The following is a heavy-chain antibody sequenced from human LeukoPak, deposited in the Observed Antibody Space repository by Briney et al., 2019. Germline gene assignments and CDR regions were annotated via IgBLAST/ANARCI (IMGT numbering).Heavy chain of an antibody. CDR3: ARGWQINSAGGFVDP. D-gene: IGHD1-14*01. Sequence: ASVKVSCKASGYTFTDYYIHWVRQAPGQGLEWMGWINPSSGATNYAQKFQGRVTMTRDTPITTAYIELSSLTLDDTAVYYCARGWQINSAGGFVDPWGQGTLITVSS. CDR1: GYTFTDYY. V-gene: IGHV1-2*02. J-gene: IGHJ5*02. CDR2: INPSSGAT.